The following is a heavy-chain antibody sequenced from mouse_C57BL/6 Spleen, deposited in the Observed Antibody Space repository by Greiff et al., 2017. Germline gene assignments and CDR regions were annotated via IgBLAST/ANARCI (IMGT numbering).Heavy chain of an antibody. Sequence: VQLQQPGAELVRPGTSVKLSCKASGYTFTSYWMHWVKQRPGQGLEWIGVIDPSDSSTNYNQKFNGKATLTVDTSSSTAYMQLSSLTSEDSAVYYCAREGIYYGSSFDYWSQGTPRTVTS. CDR1: GYTFTSYW. CDR3: AREGIYYGSSFDY. D-gene: IGHD1-1*01. CDR2: IDPSDSST. V-gene: IGHV1-59*01. J-gene: IGHJ2*01.